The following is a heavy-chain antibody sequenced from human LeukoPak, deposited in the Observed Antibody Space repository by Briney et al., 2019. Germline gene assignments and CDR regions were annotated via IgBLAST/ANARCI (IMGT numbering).Heavy chain of an antibody. Sequence: GGSLRLSCAASGFTFSSYGMHWVRQAPGKGLEGVAVIWYDGSNKYYADSVKGRFTISRDNSKNTLYLQMNSLRAEDTAVYYCAREVELSADYWGQGTLVTVSS. CDR1: GFTFSSYG. V-gene: IGHV3-33*01. CDR2: IWYDGSNK. D-gene: IGHD3-16*02. CDR3: AREVELSADY. J-gene: IGHJ4*02.